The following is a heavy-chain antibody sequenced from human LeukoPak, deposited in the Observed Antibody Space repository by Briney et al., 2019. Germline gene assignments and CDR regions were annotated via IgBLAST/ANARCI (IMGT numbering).Heavy chain of an antibody. Sequence: GGSLRLSCAASGFTLRNFWMSWVRQAPGRGLEWVANVHPEGNEKYHLESVKGRFTISRDNPKSSLFLQMNGLRVEDTAVYYCARGDAFSGDHWGQGTLVTVSS. J-gene: IGHJ4*02. CDR1: GFTLRNFW. CDR2: VHPEGNEK. V-gene: IGHV3-7*04. CDR3: ARGDAFSGDH.